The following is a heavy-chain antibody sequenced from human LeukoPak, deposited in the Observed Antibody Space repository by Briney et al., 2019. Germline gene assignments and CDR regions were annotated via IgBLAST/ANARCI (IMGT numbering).Heavy chain of an antibody. J-gene: IGHJ4*02. D-gene: IGHD6-19*01. CDR1: GFTFTNLG. CDR2: MWYDGTNN. Sequence: PGGSLRLSCEASGFTFTNLGMHWVRQAPGQGLQWVAVMWYDGTNNYYVDSVRGRFTISRDNSKNTLYLQMNTLRAEDTAVYYCARDAEGFSTGWSRGGFDYWGQGILVTVSS. CDR3: ARDAEGFSTGWSRGGFDY. V-gene: IGHV3-33*01.